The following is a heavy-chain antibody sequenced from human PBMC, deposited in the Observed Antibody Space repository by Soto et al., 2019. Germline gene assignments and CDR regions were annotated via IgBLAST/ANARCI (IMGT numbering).Heavy chain of an antibody. V-gene: IGHV2-5*02. D-gene: IGHD6-19*01. CDR1: GFSLSSTRVA. Sequence: QITLQESGPTLVKPTQTLTLTCTFSGFSLSSTRVAVGWIRQPPGKALEWLALIYWDDDKRYSPFLTSRLTISENAPKNQLVLTLTTMHPVDTATHYWAHSVVAGLGYYFDYLRQATLVTVSS. CDR3: AHSVVAGLGYYFDY. CDR2: IYWDDDK. J-gene: IGHJ4*02.